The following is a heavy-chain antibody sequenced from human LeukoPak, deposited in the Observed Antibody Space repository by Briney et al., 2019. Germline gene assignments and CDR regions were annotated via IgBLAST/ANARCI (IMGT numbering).Heavy chain of an antibody. CDR1: GYSIGRDYY. J-gene: IGHJ5*02. V-gene: IGHV4-38-2*02. CDR2: IFHTGRT. D-gene: IGHD4-17*01. CDR3: ARDAGYPTTDDGFDH. Sequence: PSETLSLTCKVSGYSIGRDYYWAWLRQPPGKGLEWIGSIFHTGRTVYNPSYESRLTISMDTSRNEFFLRLNSVTAADTAVYFCARDAGYPTTDDGFDHWGLGTLVTVSS.